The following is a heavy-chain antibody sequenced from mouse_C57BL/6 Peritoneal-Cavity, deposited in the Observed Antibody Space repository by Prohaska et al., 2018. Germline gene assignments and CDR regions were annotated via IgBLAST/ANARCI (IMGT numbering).Heavy chain of an antibody. CDR2: IDPSDSET. CDR3: ARRDPFDY. J-gene: IGHJ2*01. CDR1: GYTFTSYW. D-gene: IGHD3-3*01. V-gene: IGHV1-52*01. Sequence: GLVRPGSSVKLSCKASGYTFTSYWMHWVKQRPIQGLEWIGNIDPSDSETHYNQKFKDKATLTVDKSSSTAYMELRSLTSEDSAVYYCARRDPFDYWGQGTTLTVSS.